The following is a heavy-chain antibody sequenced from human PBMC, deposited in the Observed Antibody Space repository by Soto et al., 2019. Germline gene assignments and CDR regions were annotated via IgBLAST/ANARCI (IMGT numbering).Heavy chain of an antibody. CDR1: GGSISSYY. D-gene: IGHD6-13*01. J-gene: IGHJ4*02. Sequence: PSETLSLTCTVSGGSISSYYWSWIRQPPGKGLEWIGYIYYSGSTNYNPSLKSRVTISVDTSKNQFSLKLSSVTAADTAVYYCARGEGIAAFHYFDYWGQGTLVTVPS. CDR2: IYYSGST. CDR3: ARGEGIAAFHYFDY. V-gene: IGHV4-59*01.